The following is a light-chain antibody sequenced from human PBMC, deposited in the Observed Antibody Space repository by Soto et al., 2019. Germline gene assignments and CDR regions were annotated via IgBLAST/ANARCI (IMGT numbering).Light chain of an antibody. CDR1: LNVATN. Sequence: TVMTQSPATLSMSPGDRVALSCRASLNVATNMAWYQQKPGQAPMLLIYGASIRATGVQARFPGSGSGTEFTLTINNLQSVDFAVYYCHQYNTGLRTFGRGTRVEV. CDR2: GAS. J-gene: IGKJ1*01. V-gene: IGKV3-15*01. CDR3: HQYNTGLRT.